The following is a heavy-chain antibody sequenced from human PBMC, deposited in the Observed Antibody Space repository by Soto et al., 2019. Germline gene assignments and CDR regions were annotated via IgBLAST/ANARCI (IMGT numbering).Heavy chain of an antibody. V-gene: IGHV1-8*02. J-gene: IGHJ4*02. CDR3: AGGNFRY. CDR2: MNPNSGNT. Sequence: GASVKLPWKASGYNFNTFDIYWLRQATGHGLEWMGWMNPNSGNTGYEQEFRGRVNMTRNTSNTTAYMELTSLTSVDTGVYYCAGGNFRYCGQGTLVSGSS. CDR1: GYNFNTFD.